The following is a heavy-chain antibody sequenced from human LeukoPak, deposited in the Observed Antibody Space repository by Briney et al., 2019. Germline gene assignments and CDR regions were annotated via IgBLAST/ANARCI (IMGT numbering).Heavy chain of an antibody. CDR2: IKQDGSEK. D-gene: IGHD3-9*01. J-gene: IGHJ6*03. Sequence: GGSLRLSCAASGFTFSSYWMNWVRQAPGKGLEWVANIKQDGSEKYYVDSVKGRFTISRDNAKNSLYLQMNSLRAEDTAVYYCAREYYDILTGYYKVVANYYYYYMDVWGKGTTVTVSS. CDR1: GFTFSSYW. CDR3: AREYYDILTGYYKVVANYYYYYMDV. V-gene: IGHV3-7*01.